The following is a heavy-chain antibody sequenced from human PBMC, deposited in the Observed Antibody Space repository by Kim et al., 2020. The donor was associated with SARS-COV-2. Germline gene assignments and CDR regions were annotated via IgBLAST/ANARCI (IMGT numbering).Heavy chain of an antibody. D-gene: IGHD3-10*01. CDR3: ARVVGRAYGSGSYSGMDV. J-gene: IGHJ6*02. Sequence: GGSLRLSCEASGFTFSKYGMHWVRQAPGKGLEWVALIRYDGSNKDYADSVKGRFTISRDNSMNTLYLQMNSLRAEDTAVYSCARVVGRAYGSGSYSGMDVWGQGTTVTVSS. CDR2: IRYDGSNK. V-gene: IGHV3-30*02. CDR1: GFTFSKYG.